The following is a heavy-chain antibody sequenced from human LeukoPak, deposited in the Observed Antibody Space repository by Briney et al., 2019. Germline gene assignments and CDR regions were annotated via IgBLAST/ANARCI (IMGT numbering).Heavy chain of an antibody. CDR2: ISGSGGST. J-gene: IGHJ4*02. CDR1: GFTFSSYA. CDR3: ARQSGTVTTFEY. V-gene: IGHV3-23*01. Sequence: GGSLRLSCAASGFTFSSYAMSWVRQAPGKGLEWVSAISGSGGSTYYADSVKGRFTISRDNSENTVYLQMNSVRADDTAVYYCARQSGTVTTFEYWGQGTLVAVSS. D-gene: IGHD4-11*01.